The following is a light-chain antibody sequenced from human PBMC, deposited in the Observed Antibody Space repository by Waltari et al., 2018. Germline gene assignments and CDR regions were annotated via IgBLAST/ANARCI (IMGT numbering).Light chain of an antibody. CDR3: QTWGTGIWVV. CDR2: VNNDGSH. J-gene: IGLJ2*01. V-gene: IGLV4-69*01. CDR1: TGHRSYA. Sequence: QVVLTQSPSASASLGDSVNLTCTLSTGHRSYAIAWHQQQPEKGPRYLMKVNNDGSHTKGDGIPDRFSGSSSGAERYLTISSLQSEDEADYYCQTWGTGIWVVFGGGTKLTVL.